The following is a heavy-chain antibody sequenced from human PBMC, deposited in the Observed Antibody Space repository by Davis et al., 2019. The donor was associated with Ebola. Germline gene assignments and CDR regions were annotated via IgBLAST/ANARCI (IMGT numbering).Heavy chain of an antibody. D-gene: IGHD2-15*01. CDR3: ARSRGVYCSGGSCPYYYGMDV. J-gene: IGHJ6*02. CDR2: ISTYNGNT. V-gene: IGHV1-18*01. CDR1: GYIFTTYG. Sequence: ASVQVSCQASGYIFTTYGISWVRQAPGQGLEWMGWISTYNGNTNYAQKVQDRVSMTTDTPTSTAYMEVRGLRSDDTAVYYCARSRGVYCSGGSCPYYYGMDVWGQGTTVTVSS.